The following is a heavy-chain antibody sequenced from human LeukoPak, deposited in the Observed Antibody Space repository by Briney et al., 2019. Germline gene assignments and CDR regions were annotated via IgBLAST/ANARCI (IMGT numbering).Heavy chain of an antibody. V-gene: IGHV3-23*01. CDR1: GFTFSSYA. CDR2: IGDSGGST. J-gene: IGHJ2*01. CDR3: AKGGIMQSSSPGLQYFDL. D-gene: IGHD6-6*01. Sequence: GGSLRLSCAACGFTFSSYAMSWVRQAPGKGLEWVSVIGDSGGSTYYADSVKGRFTISRDNSKNTLYLQMNSLRAEDTAVYYCAKGGIMQSSSPGLQYFDLWGRGTLVSVSS.